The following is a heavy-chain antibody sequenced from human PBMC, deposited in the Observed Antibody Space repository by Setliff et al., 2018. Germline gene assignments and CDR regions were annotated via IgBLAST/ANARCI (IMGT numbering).Heavy chain of an antibody. Sequence: GGSLRLSCAASGFTFSNYEMNWVRQAPGKGLEWVSYINSGGSLIYYADSVKGRFTISRDNAKSSLYLQMNSLRPEDTAVYYCARTCSGNGCYAGLESWGQGTPVTVSS. D-gene: IGHD2-15*01. CDR2: INSGGSLI. CDR3: ARTCSGNGCYAGLES. CDR1: GFTFSNYE. J-gene: IGHJ4*02. V-gene: IGHV3-48*03.